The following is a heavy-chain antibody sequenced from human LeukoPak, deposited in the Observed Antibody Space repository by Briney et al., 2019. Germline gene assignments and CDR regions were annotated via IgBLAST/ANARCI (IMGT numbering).Heavy chain of an antibody. CDR2: IQYDGSNK. V-gene: IGHV3-30*02. J-gene: IGHJ4*02. D-gene: IGHD4-17*01. Sequence: GGSLRLSCAASGFTFRSYGMHWVRQAPGKGLEWVTFIQYDGSNKYYADSVKGRFTVSRDNSKNMLYLQMSSLRAEDTAVYYCAKAMTTVTTSDYWGQGTLVTVSS. CDR3: AKAMTTVTTSDY. CDR1: GFTFRSYG.